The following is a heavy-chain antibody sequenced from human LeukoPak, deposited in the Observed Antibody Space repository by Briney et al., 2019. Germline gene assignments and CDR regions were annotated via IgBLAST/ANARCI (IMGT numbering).Heavy chain of an antibody. CDR3: ARDYYDSSGLNWFDP. D-gene: IGHD3-22*01. CDR1: GGSISSGSYY. CDR2: IYTSGST. Sequence: SQTLSLTCTVSGGSISSGSYYWGWIRRPAGKGLEWIGRIYTSGSTNYNPSLKSRVTISVDTSKNQFSLKLSSVTAADTAVYYCARDYYDSSGLNWFDPWGQGTLVTVSS. J-gene: IGHJ5*02. V-gene: IGHV4-61*02.